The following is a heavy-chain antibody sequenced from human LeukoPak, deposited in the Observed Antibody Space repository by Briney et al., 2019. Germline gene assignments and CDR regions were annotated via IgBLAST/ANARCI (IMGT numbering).Heavy chain of an antibody. CDR1: GYTFTGYY. CDR3: ARDFGRGYSGYDSN. J-gene: IGHJ4*02. D-gene: IGHD5-12*01. Sequence: ASVKVSCKASGYTFTGYYMHWVRQAPGQGLEWMGWINPNSGGTSYAQKFQGRVTMTRDTSISTAYMELSRLRSDDTAVYYCARDFGRGYSGYDSNWGQGTLVTVSS. CDR2: INPNSGGT. V-gene: IGHV1-2*02.